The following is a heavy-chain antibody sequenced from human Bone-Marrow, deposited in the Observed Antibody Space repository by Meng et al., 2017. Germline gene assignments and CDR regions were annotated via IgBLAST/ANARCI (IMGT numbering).Heavy chain of an antibody. V-gene: IGHV3-23*01. CDR3: ARDYRRIVGATGSAFDI. J-gene: IGHJ3*02. Sequence: GESLKISCAASGFTFSSYAMSWVRQAPGKGLEWVSAISGSGGSTYYADSVRGRFTISRDNSKNTLYLQMNSLRAEDTAVYYCARDYRRIVGATGSAFDIWGQGTMVTVSS. CDR1: GFTFSSYA. D-gene: IGHD1-26*01. CDR2: ISGSGGST.